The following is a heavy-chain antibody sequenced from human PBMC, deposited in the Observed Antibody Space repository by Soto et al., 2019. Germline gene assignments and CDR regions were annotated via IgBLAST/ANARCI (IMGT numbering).Heavy chain of an antibody. CDR2: IYYSGST. J-gene: IGHJ4*02. CDR3: ATLNTVTTYFDY. D-gene: IGHD4-17*01. V-gene: IGHV4-39*01. CDR1: GGSISSSSYY. Sequence: SETLSLTCTVSGGSISSSSYYWGWIRQPPGKGLEWIGSIYYSGSTYYNPSLKSRVTISVDTSKNQFSLKLSSVTAADTAVYYCATLNTVTTYFDYWSQGTLVTVSS.